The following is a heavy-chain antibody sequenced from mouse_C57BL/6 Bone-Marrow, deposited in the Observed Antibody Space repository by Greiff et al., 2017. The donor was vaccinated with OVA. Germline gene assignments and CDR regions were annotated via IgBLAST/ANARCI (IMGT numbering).Heavy chain of an antibody. Sequence: EVQLQQSGAELVRPGASVKLSCTASGFNIKDYYMHWVKQRPEQGLEWIGWIDPENGDTEYASKFQGKATITADTSSNTAYLQLSSLTSEDTAVYYCTPSLIGDFDYWGQGTTLTVSS. J-gene: IGHJ2*01. CDR2: IDPENGDT. CDR3: TPSLIGDFDY. D-gene: IGHD3-1*01. CDR1: GFNIKDYY. V-gene: IGHV14-4*01.